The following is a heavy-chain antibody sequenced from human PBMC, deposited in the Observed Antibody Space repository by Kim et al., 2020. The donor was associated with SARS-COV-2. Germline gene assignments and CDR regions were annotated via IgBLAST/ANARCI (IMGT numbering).Heavy chain of an antibody. CDR3: AKDFESPSDYVINYYYGMDV. CDR1: GFTFSTSA. V-gene: IGHV3-23*01. D-gene: IGHD4-17*01. J-gene: IGHJ6*02. CDR2: ISGTGGST. Sequence: GGSLRLSCAASGFTFSTSAMSWVRQAPGKGLEWVSSISGTGGSTYYANSVKGRFTISRDNSKNTRYLHMDSLRGEDTAVYYCAKDFESPSDYVINYYYGMDVWGQRTTVTVSS.